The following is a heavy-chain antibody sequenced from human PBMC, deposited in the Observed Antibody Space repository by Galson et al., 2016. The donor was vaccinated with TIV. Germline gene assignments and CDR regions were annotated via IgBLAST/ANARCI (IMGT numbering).Heavy chain of an antibody. V-gene: IGHV1-8*01. D-gene: IGHD7-27*01. CDR2: MHPDSGHT. Sequence: SVKVSCKASGYPFTNYDINWVRQTAGQGLEWLGWMHPDSGHTGYAQKFPGRVSMTRDTSISIAYMELRSLISEDTAVYYCASNVAQTGDFDDWGQGTLVTVSS. CDR3: ASNVAQTGDFDD. J-gene: IGHJ4*02. CDR1: GYPFTNYD.